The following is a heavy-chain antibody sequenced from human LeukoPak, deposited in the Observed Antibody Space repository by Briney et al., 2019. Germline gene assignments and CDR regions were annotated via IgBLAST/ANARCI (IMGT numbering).Heavy chain of an antibody. J-gene: IGHJ6*02. CDR1: GGTFSSYA. CDR2: IIPILGIA. V-gene: IGHV1-69*04. D-gene: IGHD2-15*01. CDR3: AWGVVVVAATPRYYYYGMDV. Sequence: GASVKVSCEASGGTFSSYAISWVRQAPGQGLEWMGRIIPILGIANYAQKFQGRVTITADKSTSTAYMELSSLRSEDTAVYYCAWGVVVVAATPRYYYYGMDVWGQGTTVTVSS.